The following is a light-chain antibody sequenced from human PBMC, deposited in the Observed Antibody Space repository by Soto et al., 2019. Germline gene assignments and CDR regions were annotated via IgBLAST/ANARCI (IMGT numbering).Light chain of an antibody. CDR2: DAS. CDR3: QQYNSYPWT. CDR1: QSISSW. J-gene: IGKJ1*01. Sequence: IRMTQSPSTLSGSVGARVAIACGASQSISSWLAWYPQKPGKAPKLLIQDASSLQSGVPSRFSGSGSGTESTLTISSLQPDDFATYYCQQYNSYPWTFGQGTKV. V-gene: IGKV1-5*01.